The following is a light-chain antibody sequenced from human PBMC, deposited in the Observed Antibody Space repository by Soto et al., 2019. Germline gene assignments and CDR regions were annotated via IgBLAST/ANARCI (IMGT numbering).Light chain of an antibody. CDR2: EVS. CDR3: SSYTSRSTWV. J-gene: IGLJ3*02. Sequence: QSALTQPPSASGSPGQSVTISCTGTSSDVGGYNYVSWYQQHPGKAPKLMIYEVSNRPSGVSDRFSGSKSGDTASLTISGLQAEDEADYYCSSYTSRSTWVFGGGTKLTVL. CDR1: SSDVGGYNY. V-gene: IGLV2-14*01.